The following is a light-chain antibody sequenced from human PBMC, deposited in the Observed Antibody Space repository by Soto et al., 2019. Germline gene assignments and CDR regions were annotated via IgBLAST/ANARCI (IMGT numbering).Light chain of an antibody. CDR1: SSDIGSYNL. J-gene: IGLJ3*02. V-gene: IGLV2-23*02. CDR3: CSYARSNPFWV. CDR2: EVT. Sequence: QSALTQPASVSGSPGQSITISCTGTSSDIGSYNLVSWYQHHPGKAPQLIIYEVTKRPSGVSGHLSGSKSGNTASLTISGLQAEDEADYYCCSYARSNPFWVFGGGTKLTVL.